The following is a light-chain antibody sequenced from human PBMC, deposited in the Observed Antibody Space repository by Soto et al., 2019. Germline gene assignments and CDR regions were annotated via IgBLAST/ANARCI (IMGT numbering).Light chain of an antibody. V-gene: IGKV1-9*01. CDR3: QQLNSFPIP. J-gene: IGKJ3*01. CDR2: GAS. Sequence: IQLTQSPSSRSASVGDRVTISGGASQGMANFLAWYQQNPGKAPKLLIYGASTLKSGVPSSLGGSGSGTDLTLTISSLQPEDFATYYCQQLNSFPIPFGPGTKVDIK. CDR1: QGMANF.